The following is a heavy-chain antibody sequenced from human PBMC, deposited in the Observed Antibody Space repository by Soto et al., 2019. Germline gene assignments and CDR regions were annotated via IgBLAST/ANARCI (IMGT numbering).Heavy chain of an antibody. CDR3: VLSQITIFGVDVDY. CDR1: GFIFNNYA. D-gene: IGHD3-3*01. CDR2: ISISGADT. V-gene: IGHV3-23*01. J-gene: IGHJ4*02. Sequence: GSLRLSCAASGFIFNNYAMSWVRQAPGKGLEWVSGISISGADTYYADSVKGRFTVSRDNSKKTLFLQMSSLGAEDTAVYYCVLSQITIFGVDVDYWGQGTLVTVSS.